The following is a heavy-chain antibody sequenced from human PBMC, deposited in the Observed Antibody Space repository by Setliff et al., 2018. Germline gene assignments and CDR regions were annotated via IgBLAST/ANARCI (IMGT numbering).Heavy chain of an antibody. J-gene: IGHJ4*02. CDR3: ARTCSGSGCYAGLES. Sequence: GESLKLSCAASGFTFSNYRMHWVRQAPGKGLEWVAVIWHDGGNKYHADSVKGRFTISRDNSKNTLYLQMNSLRPEDTAVCYCARTCSGSGCYAGLESWGQGTPVTVSS. CDR2: IWHDGGNK. V-gene: IGHV3-33*08. CDR1: GFTFSNYR. D-gene: IGHD2-15*01.